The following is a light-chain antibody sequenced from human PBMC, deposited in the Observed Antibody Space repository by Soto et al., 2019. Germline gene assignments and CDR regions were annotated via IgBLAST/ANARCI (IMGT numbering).Light chain of an antibody. CDR3: QKCKVAPFT. CDR1: QDIGNF. J-gene: IGKJ4*01. Sequence: DIQMTQSPSSLSAFVGDRVTITCRASQDIGNFLAWYQQKPGKVPKLLIYAASTLQSGVPSRFSGSGSGTDFTLTIRSLQPEDVATYYCQKCKVAPFTLGGGTKVDIK. CDR2: AAS. V-gene: IGKV1-27*01.